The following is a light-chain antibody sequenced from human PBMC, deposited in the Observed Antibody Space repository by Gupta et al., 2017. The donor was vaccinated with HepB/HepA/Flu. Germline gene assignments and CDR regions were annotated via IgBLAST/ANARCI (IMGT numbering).Light chain of an antibody. CDR3: LQYNTYPYT. CDR1: QSISSW. J-gene: IGKJ2*01. CDR2: KAS. V-gene: IGKV1-5*03. Sequence: DIQMTQFPSTLSASVRDRVTITCRASQSISSWSAWYQQKPGKAPNLLIYKASSLESGVPSRFSGGGSGTEFTLTISSLQPDDFATYYCLQYNTYPYTFGQGTKLEIK.